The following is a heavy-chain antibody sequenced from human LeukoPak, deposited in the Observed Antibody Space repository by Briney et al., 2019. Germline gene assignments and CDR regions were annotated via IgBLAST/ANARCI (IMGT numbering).Heavy chain of an antibody. D-gene: IGHD2-8*01. CDR1: GYTFTAYY. CDR3: ARDPARYCSNGVCYVLDY. J-gene: IGHJ4*02. Sequence: ASVKVSCKASGYTFTAYYIHWVRQAPGQGLEWMGWINPNTGGTNYAQNFQGRVTMTRDTSISTAYMELSRLTSDDTAVYYCARDPARYCSNGVCYVLDYWGQGTLVIVSS. CDR2: INPNTGGT. V-gene: IGHV1-2*02.